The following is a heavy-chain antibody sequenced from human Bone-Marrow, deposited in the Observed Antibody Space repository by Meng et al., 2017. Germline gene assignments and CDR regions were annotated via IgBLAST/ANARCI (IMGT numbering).Heavy chain of an antibody. CDR3: ARDRNDYGSHYFDY. D-gene: IGHD4-17*01. CDR1: GGSISSGGYY. Sequence: QVQLQESGPGLVKPSQTLSLTCTVSGGSISSGGYYWSWIRQHPGKGPEWIGYIYHSGSTYYNPSLKSRVTISVDTSKNQFSLKLSSVTAADTAVYYCARDRNDYGSHYFDYWGQGTLVTVSS. V-gene: IGHV4-31*03. J-gene: IGHJ4*02. CDR2: IYHSGST.